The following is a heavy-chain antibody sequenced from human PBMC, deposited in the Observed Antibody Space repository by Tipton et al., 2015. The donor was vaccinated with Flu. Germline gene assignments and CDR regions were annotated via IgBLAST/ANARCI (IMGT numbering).Heavy chain of an antibody. Sequence: LSLTCTVSGGSISSGSYCWGWVRQPPGKGLEWVSTISGSGGGTYYTDSVKGRFTISRDISRNTLYLQMNSLRAEDTAFYYCAKSYCSASNCPGFWGQGTLVTVSS. CDR1: GGSISSGSYC. V-gene: IGHV3-23*01. CDR2: ISGSGGGT. J-gene: IGHJ4*02. D-gene: IGHD2-15*01. CDR3: AKSYCSASNCPGF.